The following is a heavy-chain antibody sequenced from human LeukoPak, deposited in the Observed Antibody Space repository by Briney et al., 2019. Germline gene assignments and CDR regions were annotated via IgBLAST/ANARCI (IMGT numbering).Heavy chain of an antibody. V-gene: IGHV3-21*01. CDR3: ASGYYGSRSPDY. J-gene: IGHJ4*02. CDR1: GFTFSSYS. D-gene: IGHD3-10*01. CDR2: ISSSSSNI. Sequence: PGGSLRLSCAASGFTFSSYSMNSVRHAPGEGLEWVSSISSSSSNIYYADSVKGRFTISRDNAKNSLYLQMSSLRAEDTAVYYCASGYYGSRSPDYWGQGTLVTVSS.